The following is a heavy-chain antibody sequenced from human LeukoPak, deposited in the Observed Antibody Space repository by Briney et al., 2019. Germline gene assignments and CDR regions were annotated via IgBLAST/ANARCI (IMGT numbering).Heavy chain of an antibody. J-gene: IGHJ6*03. D-gene: IGHD4-23*01. V-gene: IGHV1-69*13. CDR1: GGTFISYA. Sequence: SVKVSCKASGGTFISYAISWVRQAPGQGLEWMGGIIPIFGTANYAQKFQGRVTITADESTSTAYMELSSLRSEDTAVYYCARDDYGGNSVGLYYYYYMDVWGKGTTVTVSS. CDR2: IIPIFGTA. CDR3: ARDDYGGNSVGLYYYYYMDV.